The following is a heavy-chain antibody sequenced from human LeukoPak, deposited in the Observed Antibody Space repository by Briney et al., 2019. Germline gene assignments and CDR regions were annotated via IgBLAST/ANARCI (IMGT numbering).Heavy chain of an antibody. V-gene: IGHV1-46*01. D-gene: IGHD3-10*01. CDR2: INPSGGST. CDR1: GYTFTSYY. CDR3: ARVNVLLEFDP. Sequence: GASVKVSCKASGYTFTSYYMHWVRQAPGQGLEWMEIINPSGGSTSYAQKFQGRVTMTRDTSTSTVYMELSSLRSEDTAVYYCARVNVLLEFDPWGQGTLVTVSS. J-gene: IGHJ5*02.